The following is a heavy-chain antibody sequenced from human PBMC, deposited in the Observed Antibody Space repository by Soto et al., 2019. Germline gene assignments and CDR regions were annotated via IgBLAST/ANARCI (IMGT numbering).Heavy chain of an antibody. CDR2: INSDGSST. V-gene: IGHV3-74*01. CDR3: ARGGGDLWNYSYGMDV. CDR1: GFTFRTYW. J-gene: IGHJ6*02. Sequence: EVQLVESGGGLVQPGGSLRHSCAASGFTFRTYWMHWVLQVPGKGLECVSRINSDGSSTHSTNSVKGRFTISRDNAKNTLYLQMGSLRAEHTAVYFCARGGGDLWNYSYGMDVWGRGPTVAVSS. D-gene: IGHD2-21*02.